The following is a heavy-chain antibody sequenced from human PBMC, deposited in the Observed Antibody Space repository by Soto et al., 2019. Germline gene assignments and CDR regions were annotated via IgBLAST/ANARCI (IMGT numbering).Heavy chain of an antibody. V-gene: IGHV3-21*06. D-gene: IGHD3-16*01. J-gene: IGHJ4*02. CDR1: GFTFSSYS. CDR2: ISSGSGYI. CDR3: ARFALGPVHYSDY. Sequence: GGSLRLSCAASGFTFSSYSMNWVRQAPGKGLEWVSSISSGSGYIYYADSVKGRFTISRDNAENSLYLQMNSLRAEDTAVYYCARFALGPVHYSDYWGQGTLVTVSS.